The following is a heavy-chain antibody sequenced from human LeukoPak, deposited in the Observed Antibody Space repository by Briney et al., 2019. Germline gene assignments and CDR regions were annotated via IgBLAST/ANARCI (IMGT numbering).Heavy chain of an antibody. CDR1: GFTFSDHY. CDR2: SRNKTKSYTT. Sequence: GGSLRLSCTASGFTFSDHYMDWVRQAPGKGLEWGGRSRNKTKSYTTDYAASVKGRFTISRDDSKNSVYLQMKSLKTEDTAVYYCVRAARTGTTSFDIWGQGTMVTVSS. V-gene: IGHV3-72*01. J-gene: IGHJ3*02. CDR3: VRAARTGTTSFDI. D-gene: IGHD1-1*01.